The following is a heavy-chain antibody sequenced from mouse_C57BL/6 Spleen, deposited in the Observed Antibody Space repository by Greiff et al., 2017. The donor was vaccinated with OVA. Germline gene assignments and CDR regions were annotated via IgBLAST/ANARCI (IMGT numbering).Heavy chain of an antibody. CDR3: EKGSRGRSCGDAMDY. D-gene: IGHD1-1*01. CDR1: GYTFTSYT. CDR2: INPSSGYT. V-gene: IGHV1-4*01. J-gene: IGHJ4*01. Sequence: VQLQQSGAELVRPGASVKMSCKASGYTFTSYTLHWVKQRPGQGLEWIGNINPSSGYTKYNQKFKDKATLTVDKSSSTAYMQLSSLTTEDSAVYYCEKGSRGRSCGDAMDYWGQGASVTVAS.